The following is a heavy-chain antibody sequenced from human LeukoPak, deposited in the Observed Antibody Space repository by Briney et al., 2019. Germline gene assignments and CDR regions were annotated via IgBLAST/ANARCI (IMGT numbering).Heavy chain of an antibody. CDR1: GFTFDDYA. CDR2: ISWNSGSI. CDR3: AKDIDYDSSGYLDY. V-gene: IGHV3-9*01. Sequence: PGGSLRLSCAASGFTFDDYAMHWVRQAPGKGLEWVSGISWNSGSIGYADSVKGRFTISRDNAKNSLYLRMNSLRAEGTALYYCAKDIDYDSSGYLDYWGQGTLVTVSS. J-gene: IGHJ4*02. D-gene: IGHD3-22*01.